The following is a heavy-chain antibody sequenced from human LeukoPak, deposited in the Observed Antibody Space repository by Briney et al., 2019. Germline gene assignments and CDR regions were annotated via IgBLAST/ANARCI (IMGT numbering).Heavy chain of an antibody. CDR3: ARGQTKWEHAVFY. J-gene: IGHJ4*02. CDR1: GGSISSGGYY. V-gene: IGHV4-31*03. CDR2: IYYSGST. Sequence: PSETLSLTCTVSGGSISSGGYYWSWIRQHPGKGLEWIGYIYYSGSTYYNPSLKSRVTISVDTSKNQFSLKLSSVTAVDTAVYYCARGQTKWEHAVFYWGQGTLVTVSS. D-gene: IGHD1-26*01.